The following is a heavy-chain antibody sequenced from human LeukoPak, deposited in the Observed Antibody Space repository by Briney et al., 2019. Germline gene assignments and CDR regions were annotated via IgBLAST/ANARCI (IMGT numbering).Heavy chain of an antibody. CDR3: ARNRYCSSSKCYESDSNYFGMDV. CDR2: IYYSGST. D-gene: IGHD2-2*01. Sequence: SETLSLTCTVSGGSISSSNYYWGWIRPPPGKGLEWIGDIYYSGSTYYNPSLKSRVTISVDTSKHQFSLKLSSVTAADTAVYYCARNRYCSSSKCYESDSNYFGMDVWGQGTTVTVSS. CDR1: GGSISSSNYY. V-gene: IGHV4-39*01. J-gene: IGHJ6*02.